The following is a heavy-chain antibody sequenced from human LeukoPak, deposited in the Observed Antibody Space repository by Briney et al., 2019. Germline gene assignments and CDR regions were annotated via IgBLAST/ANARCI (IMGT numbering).Heavy chain of an antibody. J-gene: IGHJ4*02. CDR2: IIPIFGTT. Sequence: ASVKVSCKASGGTFSSHAISWVRQAPGQGLEWVGGIIPIFGTTNYAQKFQGRVTITTDESTSTAYMELSSLRSEDTAVYYCARESYDSSGQDWGQGTLVTVSS. D-gene: IGHD3-22*01. CDR3: ARESYDSSGQD. CDR1: GGTFSSHA. V-gene: IGHV1-69*05.